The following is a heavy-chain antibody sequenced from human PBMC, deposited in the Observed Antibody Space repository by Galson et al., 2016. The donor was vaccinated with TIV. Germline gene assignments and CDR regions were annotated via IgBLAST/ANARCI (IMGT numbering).Heavy chain of an antibody. Sequence: SLRLSCAASGFVFSDYAIHWVRQAPGKGLEWVAVISAAGTKRYHTDSVRARLSISRDNSDETVHRQMNSLRVEDSAMYYCARELFDFWGQGTLVTVSS. V-gene: IGHV3-30*04. J-gene: IGHJ4*02. CDR1: GFVFSDYA. CDR2: ISAAGTKR. CDR3: ARELFDF.